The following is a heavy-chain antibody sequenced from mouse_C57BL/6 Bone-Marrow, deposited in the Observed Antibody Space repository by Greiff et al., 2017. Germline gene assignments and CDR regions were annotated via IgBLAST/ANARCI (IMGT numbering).Heavy chain of an antibody. D-gene: IGHD1-1*01. Sequence: VQLQQSGPELVKPGASVKISCKASGYAFSSSWMNWVKQRPGKGLEWIGRIYPGDGDTNYNGKFKGKATLTADTSSSTAYMQLSSLTSEDSAVYFCARRRPTYYYGSSYYAMDYWGQGTSVTVSA. V-gene: IGHV1-82*01. CDR1: GYAFSSSW. CDR3: ARRRPTYYYGSSYYAMDY. CDR2: IYPGDGDT. J-gene: IGHJ4*01.